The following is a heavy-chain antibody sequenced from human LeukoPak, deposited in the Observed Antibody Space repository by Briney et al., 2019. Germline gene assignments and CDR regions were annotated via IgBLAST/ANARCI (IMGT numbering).Heavy chain of an antibody. CDR2: IKQDGSEK. V-gene: IGHV3-7*01. J-gene: IGHJ5*02. CDR1: GFTFSSYW. Sequence: PGGSLRLSCAASGFTFSSYWMSWVRQAPGKGLEWVANIKQDGSEKYYVDSVKGRFTISRDNAKNSLYLQMNSLRAEDTAVYYCARDAESYGGNGGWFDPWGQGTLVTVSS. D-gene: IGHD4-23*01. CDR3: ARDAESYGGNGGWFDP.